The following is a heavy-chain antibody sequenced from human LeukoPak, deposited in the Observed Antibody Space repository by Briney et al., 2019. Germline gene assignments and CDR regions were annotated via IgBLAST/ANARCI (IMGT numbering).Heavy chain of an antibody. CDR3: ARAYCSSTSCYIYYYYGMDV. D-gene: IGHD2-2*02. CDR1: GYTFTSYG. V-gene: IGHV1-18*01. J-gene: IGHJ6*02. Sequence: ASVKVSCKASGYTFTSYGISWVRQAPGQGLEWMGWISAYNGNTNYAQKLQGRVTMTADTSTSTAYMGLRSLRSDDTAVYYCARAYCSSTSCYIYYYYGMDVWGQGTTVTVSS. CDR2: ISAYNGNT.